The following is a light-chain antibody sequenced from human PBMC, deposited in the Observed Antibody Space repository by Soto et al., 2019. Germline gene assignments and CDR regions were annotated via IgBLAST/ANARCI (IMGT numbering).Light chain of an antibody. CDR3: CSFAGSYSYV. Sequence: QSVLTQPPSASGSPGQSVTISCTGTSSDVGRYNYISWYQQRPGKAPKLIIYEVSKRPSGVPDRLSGFKYGNTASLTVSGLRAEDEAAYSCCSFAGSYSYVFGSGTKVTV. CDR2: EVS. CDR1: SSDVGRYNY. J-gene: IGLJ1*01. V-gene: IGLV2-8*01.